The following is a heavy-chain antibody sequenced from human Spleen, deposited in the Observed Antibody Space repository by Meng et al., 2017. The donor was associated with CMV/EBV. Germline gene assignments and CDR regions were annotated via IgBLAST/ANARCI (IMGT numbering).Heavy chain of an antibody. D-gene: IGHD6-13*01. CDR2: INHSGST. Sequence: QRQLQQVGAGLVEPSETLSLTCAVYGGSFSGYYWSWSRQPPGKGLEWIGEINHSGSTNYNPSLKSRVTISVDTSKNQFSLKLSSVTAADTAVYYCARRRGIAAAGMRLWDYWGQGTLVTVSS. CDR3: ARRRGIAAAGMRLWDY. V-gene: IGHV4-34*01. CDR1: GGSFSGYY. J-gene: IGHJ4*02.